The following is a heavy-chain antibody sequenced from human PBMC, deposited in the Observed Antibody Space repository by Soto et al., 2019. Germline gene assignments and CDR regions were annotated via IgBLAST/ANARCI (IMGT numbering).Heavy chain of an antibody. V-gene: IGHV3-64D*08. J-gene: IGHJ6*02. D-gene: IGHD3-10*01. CDR1: GFTFSSYA. CDR3: VKGLGEGVYYGMDV. CDR2: ISSYGGST. Sequence: GGSLRLSCSASGFTFSSYAMHWVRQAPGKGLKYVSGISSYGGSTYYADSVKGRFTISRDNSKNTLYLQMSSLRAEDTAVFYCVKGLGEGVYYGMDVWGQGTTVTVSS.